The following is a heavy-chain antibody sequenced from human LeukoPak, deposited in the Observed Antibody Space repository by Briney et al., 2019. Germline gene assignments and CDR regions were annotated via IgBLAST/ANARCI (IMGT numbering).Heavy chain of an antibody. V-gene: IGHV4-34*01. Sequence: SETLSLTCAVYGGSFSGYYWSWIRQPPGKGLEWIGEINHSGSTNYNPSLKSRVTISVDTSKNQFSLKLSSVTAADTAVYYCARAGRTAMFWFDPWGQGTLVTVSS. CDR3: ARAGRTAMFWFDP. CDR2: INHSGST. J-gene: IGHJ5*02. CDR1: GGSFSGYY. D-gene: IGHD5-18*01.